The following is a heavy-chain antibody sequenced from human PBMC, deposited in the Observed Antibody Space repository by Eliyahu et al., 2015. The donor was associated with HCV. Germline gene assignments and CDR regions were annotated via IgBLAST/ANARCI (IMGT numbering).Heavy chain of an antibody. CDR1: GFTFXXYA. D-gene: IGHD6-19*01. V-gene: IGHV3-23*04. CDR3: AGDEEQWLVLGVSHRRDY. CDR2: ISGSGGST. J-gene: IGHJ4*02. Sequence: EVQLVESGGGLVQPGGSLRLXXAASGFTFXXYAMXXVRQAPGKGLEWVSAISGSGGSTYYADSVKGRFTISRDNSKNTLYLQMNSLRAEDTAVYYCAGDEEQWLVLGVSHRRDYWGQGTLVTVSS.